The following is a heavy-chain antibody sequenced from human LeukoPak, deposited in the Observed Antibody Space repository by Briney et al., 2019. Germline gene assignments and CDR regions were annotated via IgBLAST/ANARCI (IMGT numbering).Heavy chain of an antibody. V-gene: IGHV4-31*03. D-gene: IGHD1-7*01. J-gene: IGHJ4*02. CDR3: ARETTSYYFDY. CDR2: IYYSGTT. CDR1: GGPISSDGYY. Sequence: SQTLSLTCTVSGGPISSDGYYWSWIRQHPVRGLEWIGYIYYSGTTHYNPSLKSRVTVSVDTSKNQFSLKVSSVTAADTAVYYCARETTSYYFDYWGQGTLVTVSS.